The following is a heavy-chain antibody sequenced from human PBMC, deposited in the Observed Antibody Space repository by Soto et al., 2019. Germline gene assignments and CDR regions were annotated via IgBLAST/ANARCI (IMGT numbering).Heavy chain of an antibody. CDR3: VRDLNFPYRGLYQGWFDL. Sequence: GSLRLSCAASGLRFSDYWVHWVRQVPGKGLVWVSRIDQDGSSTSYADSVKGRFTISRDNAKNTLYLQMNSLRAEDTTVYYCVRDLNFPYRGLYQGWFDLWGRGSLVTVSS. D-gene: IGHD1-26*01. J-gene: IGHJ5*02. CDR1: GLRFSDYW. CDR2: IDQDGSST. V-gene: IGHV3-74*01.